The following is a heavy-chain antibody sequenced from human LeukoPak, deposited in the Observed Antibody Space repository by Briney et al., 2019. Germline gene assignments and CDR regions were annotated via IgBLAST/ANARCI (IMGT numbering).Heavy chain of an antibody. D-gene: IGHD4-4*01. CDR1: GGSISSYY. J-gene: IGHJ4*02. V-gene: IGHV4-59*06. Sequence: PSETLSLTCTVSGGSISSYYWSWIRQPPGKGLEWIGYIYYSGSTYYNPSLKSRVTISVDTSKNQFSLKLSSVTAADTAVYYCARGASYSNYLDYWGQGTLVTVSS. CDR2: IYYSGST. CDR3: ARGASYSNYLDY.